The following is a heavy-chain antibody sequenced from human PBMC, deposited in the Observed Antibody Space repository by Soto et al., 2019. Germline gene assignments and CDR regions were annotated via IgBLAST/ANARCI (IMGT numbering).Heavy chain of an antibody. Sequence: ASVKVSCKASGYTFTSYGISWVRQAPGQGLEWMGWISSNNGNTNYAQKFQGRVTMTRNTSISTAYMELSSLRSEDTAVYYCARGSGWNYWGQGTLVTVSS. CDR3: ARGSGWNY. J-gene: IGHJ4*02. CDR1: GYTFTSYG. D-gene: IGHD3-10*01. CDR2: ISSNNGNT. V-gene: IGHV1-18*01.